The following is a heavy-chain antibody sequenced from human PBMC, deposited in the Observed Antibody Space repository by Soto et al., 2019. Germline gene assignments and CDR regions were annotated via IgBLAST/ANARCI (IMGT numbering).Heavy chain of an antibody. D-gene: IGHD3-22*01. J-gene: IGHJ3*02. V-gene: IGHV3-23*01. CDR3: AKDHTVVIRDAFDI. CDR1: GFTFSSYD. CDR2: ISDSGTGT. Sequence: EVQILESGGGLVQPGGPLRLSCAASGFTFSSYDMYWVRQAPGKGLAWVSGISDSGTGTYYADSVKGRFTISRDNSKNTVYLQMKSLRAEDTAVYYCAKDHTVVIRDAFDIWGQGTMVNVSS.